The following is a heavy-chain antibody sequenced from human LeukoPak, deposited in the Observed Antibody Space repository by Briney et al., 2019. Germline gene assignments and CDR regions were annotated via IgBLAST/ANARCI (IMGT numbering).Heavy chain of an antibody. D-gene: IGHD1-26*01. J-gene: IGHJ3*02. Sequence: NPSQTLSLTCTVAGVSMSSGSYYWRWIRQPGGKGLEWIGRIYTSGSTNYNPSLKSRFTISVDTSKNQFSLKLSSVTAADTAVYYCARGDFTGGATRPRGGDAFDIWGQGTMVTVSS. V-gene: IGHV4-61*02. CDR2: IYTSGST. CDR3: ARGDFTGGATRPRGGDAFDI. CDR1: GVSMSSGSYY.